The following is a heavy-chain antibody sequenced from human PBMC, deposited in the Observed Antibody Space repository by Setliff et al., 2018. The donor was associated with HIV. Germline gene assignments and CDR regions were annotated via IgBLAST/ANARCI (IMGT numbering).Heavy chain of an antibody. D-gene: IGHD2-15*01. CDR1: VFTFNNYG. V-gene: IGHV3-30*02. Sequence: GGSLRLSCAASVFTFNNYGMNWVRQAPGKGLEWVAFISYDGSQKYYLDSVKGRFTISRDNSKNTLYLQMNSLRVEDTAVYYCAKDVCSGAYCYAYYYYGMDVWGQGTMVTVSS. J-gene: IGHJ6*02. CDR2: ISYDGSQK. CDR3: AKDVCSGAYCYAYYYYGMDV.